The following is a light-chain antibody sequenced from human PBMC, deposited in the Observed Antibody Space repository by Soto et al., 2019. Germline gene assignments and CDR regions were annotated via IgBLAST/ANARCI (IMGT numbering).Light chain of an antibody. Sequence: EIVLTQSPATLSLSPGERATLSCRASQSVSSYLAWYQQKPGQAPRLLIYDASTRATGIPARFSGSGSGTDFTLTISSLQPEDVATYYCQKYNSAPWTFGQGTKVDNK. CDR3: QKYNSAPWT. V-gene: IGKV3-11*01. CDR2: DAS. CDR1: QSVSSY. J-gene: IGKJ1*01.